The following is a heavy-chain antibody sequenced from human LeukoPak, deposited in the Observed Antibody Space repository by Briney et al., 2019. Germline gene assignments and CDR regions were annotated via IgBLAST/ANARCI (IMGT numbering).Heavy chain of an antibody. Sequence: GGSLRLSCAASGFTSSSYAMSWVRQAPGKGLEWVSAISGSGGSTYYADSVKGRFTISRDNSKNTLYLQMNSLRAEDTAVYYCATPWNGDYVGFDYWGQGTLVTVSS. D-gene: IGHD4-17*01. J-gene: IGHJ4*02. V-gene: IGHV3-23*01. CDR3: ATPWNGDYVGFDY. CDR2: ISGSGGST. CDR1: GFTSSSYA.